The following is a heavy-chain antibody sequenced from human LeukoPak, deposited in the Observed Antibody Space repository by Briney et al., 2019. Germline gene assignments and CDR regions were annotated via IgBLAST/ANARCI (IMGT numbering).Heavy chain of an antibody. CDR2: ISSSSSYI. V-gene: IGHV3-21*01. Sequence: GGSLRLSCAASGFTFSSYSMNWVRQAPGKGLEWVSSISSSSSYIYYADSVKGRFTISRDNAKNSLYLQMNSLRAEDTAVYYCARVDIVLMVYAIPSGAFDIWGQGTMVTVSS. J-gene: IGHJ3*02. CDR1: GFTFSSYS. D-gene: IGHD2-8*01. CDR3: ARVDIVLMVYAIPSGAFDI.